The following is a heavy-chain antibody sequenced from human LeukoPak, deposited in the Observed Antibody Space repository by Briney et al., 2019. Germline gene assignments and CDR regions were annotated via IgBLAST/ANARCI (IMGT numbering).Heavy chain of an antibody. CDR1: GGTFKNYA. CDR3: ASRTADYGSGSHYGY. D-gene: IGHD3-10*01. CDR2: IIPFSGTA. Sequence: SVKVSCKVSGGTFKNYAISWIRHAPGQGLYRIGPIIPFSGTANYAQKFQGRVTITTDESTSTDYMELSNLRSDDTAVYYCASRTADYGSGSHYGYWGQGTLVIVSS. J-gene: IGHJ4*02. V-gene: IGHV1-69*05.